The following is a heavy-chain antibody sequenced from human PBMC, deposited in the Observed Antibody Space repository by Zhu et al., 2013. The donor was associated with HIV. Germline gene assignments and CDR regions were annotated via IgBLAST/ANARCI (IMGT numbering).Heavy chain of an antibody. D-gene: IGHD3-16*02. V-gene: IGHV1-2*02. CDR1: GYTFTGYY. CDR3: ARDRSTKGGVPFDY. J-gene: IGHJ4*02. CDR2: INPNSGGT. Sequence: QVQLVQSGAEVKKPGASVKVSCKASGYTFTGYYMHWVRQAPGQGLEWMGWINPNSGGTDSARKFRGRLTMTRDTSISTAYMELSRLRSDDTAVYYCARDRSTKGGVPFDYWGQGTLVTVSS.